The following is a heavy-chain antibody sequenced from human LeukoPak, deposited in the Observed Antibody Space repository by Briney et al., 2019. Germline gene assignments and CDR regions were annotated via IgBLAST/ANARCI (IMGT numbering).Heavy chain of an antibody. D-gene: IGHD1-26*01. CDR1: GFTFSSYA. Sequence: GGSLRLSCAASGFTFSSYAMSWVRQAPGKGLEWVSAISGGGGSTYYADSVKGRFTISSDNSKNTLYLQMNSLRAEDTAVYYCARGGSYLSAFDIWGQGTMVTVSS. J-gene: IGHJ3*02. V-gene: IGHV3-23*01. CDR2: ISGGGGST. CDR3: ARGGSYLSAFDI.